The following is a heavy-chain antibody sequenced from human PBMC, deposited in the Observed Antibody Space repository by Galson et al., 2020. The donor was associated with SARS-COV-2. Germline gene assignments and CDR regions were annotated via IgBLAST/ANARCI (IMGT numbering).Heavy chain of an antibody. V-gene: IGHV4-39*01. CDR3: ARMVRGANSNWLDP. D-gene: IGHD3-10*01. J-gene: IGHJ5*02. CDR2: IYYSGST. Sequence: ASETLSLTCTVSGGSISSSSYYWGWIRQPPGKGLEWIGSIYYSGSTYYNPSLKSRVTISVDTSKNQFSLKLSSVTAADTAVYYCARMVRGANSNWLDPSAHGTLVTVSS. CDR1: GGSISSSSYY.